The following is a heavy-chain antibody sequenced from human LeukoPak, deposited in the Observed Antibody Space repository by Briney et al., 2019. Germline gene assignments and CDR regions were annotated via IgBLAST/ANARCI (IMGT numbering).Heavy chain of an antibody. CDR1: GFTFSSNG. CDR3: ARRLSKSPGQDYYYYMDV. CDR2: IWSDGSNK. Sequence: GGSLRLSCAASGFTFSSNGMHWVRQAPGKGLEWVTVIWSDGSNKYYADSVKGRFTISRDNSKNTLYLQMNSLRAEDTAVYYCARRLSKSPGQDYYYYMDVWGKGTTVTVSS. J-gene: IGHJ6*03. D-gene: IGHD4-11*01. V-gene: IGHV3-33*01.